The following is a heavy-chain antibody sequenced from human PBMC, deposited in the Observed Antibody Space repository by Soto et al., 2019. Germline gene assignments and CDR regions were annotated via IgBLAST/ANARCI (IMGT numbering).Heavy chain of an antibody. J-gene: IGHJ4*02. V-gene: IGHV6-1*01. CDR2: TYYRSTWGN. D-gene: IGHD6-13*01. CDR3: ARQITATGTSGSFDY. CDR1: GDTVSSSSAA. Sequence: QVQLQQSGPGLVKPSQTLSLTCAISGDTVSSSSAAWTWIRQSPSRGLEWLGRTYYRSTWGNDYATSMKGRITINPDTSNNQFSLHLNSVTPEDTAVYYCARQITATGTSGSFDYWGQGTLVTVSS.